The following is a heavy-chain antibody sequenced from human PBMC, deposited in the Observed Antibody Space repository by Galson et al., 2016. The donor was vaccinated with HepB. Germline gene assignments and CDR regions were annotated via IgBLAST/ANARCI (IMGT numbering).Heavy chain of an antibody. CDR1: GFTFSNAW. J-gene: IGHJ6*02. Sequence: SLRLSCAASGFTFSNAWMSWVRLAPGKGLEWVGRIKSRTDAGTTDYAAPVKDRFTISRDDSKKMLYLQMNSLKTEDTAVYYCATKPASVTTYRDYHSGMDVWGQGTTVTASS. V-gene: IGHV3-15*01. CDR2: IKSRTDAGTT. D-gene: IGHD4-17*01. CDR3: ATKPASVTTYRDYHSGMDV.